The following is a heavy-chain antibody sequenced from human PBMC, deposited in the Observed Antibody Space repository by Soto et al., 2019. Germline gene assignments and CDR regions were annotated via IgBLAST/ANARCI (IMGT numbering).Heavy chain of an antibody. V-gene: IGHV4-34*01. CDR2: INHSGST. CDR3: ARGPAAIDY. J-gene: IGHJ4*02. D-gene: IGHD2-2*01. CDR1: GGSFSGYY. Sequence: SDTLCLTCAVYGGSFSGYYWSWIRQPPGKGLEWIGEINHSGSTNYNPSLKSRVTISVDTSKNQFSLKLSSVTAADTAVYYCARGPAAIDYWGQGTLVTVSS.